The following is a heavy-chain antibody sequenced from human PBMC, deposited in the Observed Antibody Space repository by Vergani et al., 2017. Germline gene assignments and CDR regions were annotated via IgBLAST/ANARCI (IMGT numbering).Heavy chain of an antibody. V-gene: IGHV4-34*01. CDR2: GGGGGGR. D-gene: IGHD4-11*01. J-gene: IGHJ6*03. CDR3: ARVNTETNGHLYYYYYMDV. CDR1: GGSSTSYH. Sequence: VQLQQWGGGLLKTSETLSLTCVVNGGSSTSYHWTWIRQSPGEGGGGGGGGGGGGGRDYNPSLKIRLTMSVDKSRNQFSLTLNSVTATDTAIYFCARVNTETNGHLYYYYYMDVWGQGTAVTVS.